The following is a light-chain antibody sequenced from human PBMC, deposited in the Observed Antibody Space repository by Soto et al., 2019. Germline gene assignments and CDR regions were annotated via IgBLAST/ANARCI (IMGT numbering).Light chain of an antibody. CDR2: DVS. V-gene: IGLV2-14*01. CDR3: SSYTDSSNDYV. Sequence: QSALTQPASVSGSPGQSITISCTGTSSDVGRYNYVSWYQQHPGNAPKLMIYDVSNRPSGVSNRFSGSKSGNTASLTITGLQAEDEAEYYCSSYTDSSNDYVFGAGTKLTVL. J-gene: IGLJ1*01. CDR1: SSDVGRYNY.